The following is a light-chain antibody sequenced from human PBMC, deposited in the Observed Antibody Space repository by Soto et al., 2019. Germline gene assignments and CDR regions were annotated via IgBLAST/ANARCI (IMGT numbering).Light chain of an antibody. Sequence: CAASTGAVTSGNYPNWFQQKPGQAPRALIYSTNHKYSWTPARFSGSLLGGKAALTLSGVQPEDEADYYCLLYYGGQLGVFGGGTQLTVL. V-gene: IGLV7-43*01. CDR3: LLYYGGQLGV. J-gene: IGLJ2*01. CDR2: STN. CDR1: TGAVTSGNY.